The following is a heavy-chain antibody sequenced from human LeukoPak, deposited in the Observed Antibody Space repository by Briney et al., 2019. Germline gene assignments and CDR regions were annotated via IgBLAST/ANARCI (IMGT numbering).Heavy chain of an antibody. CDR2: ISGSGGST. CDR3: AKIGIAVLATGD. CDR1: GFTFSTYA. Sequence: GGSLRLSCAASGFTFSTYAMSWVRQAPGKGLEWDSGISGSGGSTYYADSVKGRFTISRDNSKNTLYLQMNSLRVEDTAVYYCAKIGIAVLATGDWGQGTLVTVSS. V-gene: IGHV3-23*01. J-gene: IGHJ4*02. D-gene: IGHD6-19*01.